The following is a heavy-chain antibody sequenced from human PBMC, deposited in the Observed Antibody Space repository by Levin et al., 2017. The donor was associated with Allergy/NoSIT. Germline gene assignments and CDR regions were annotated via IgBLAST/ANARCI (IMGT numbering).Heavy chain of an antibody. D-gene: IGHD3-9*01. CDR1: GGSISSGGYY. V-gene: IGHV4-31*03. CDR3: ARDRRSRLVMYFDY. J-gene: IGHJ4*02. Sequence: SETLSLTCTVSGGSISSGGYYWSWIRQHPGKGLEWIGYNYYCGSTYYNPSLKSRVTISVDTSKNQFSLKLSSVTAADTAVYYCARDRRSRLVMYFDYWGQGTLVTVSS. CDR2: NYYCGST.